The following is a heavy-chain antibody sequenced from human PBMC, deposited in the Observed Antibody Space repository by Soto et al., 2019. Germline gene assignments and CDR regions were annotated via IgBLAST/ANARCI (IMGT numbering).Heavy chain of an antibody. V-gene: IGHV1-18*01. CDR1: GYTFTSYG. J-gene: IGHJ4*02. CDR2: ISDYNGNT. Sequence: QVQLVQSGAEVKKPGASVKVSCKASGYTFTSYGISWVRQAPGQGLEWMGWISDYNGNTNYAQKSQGRVTMTTDTTTSTAYRELRSLTSDDTSVYYGARDLSGNPGYWGQGTLVTVSS. CDR3: ARDLSGNPGY. D-gene: IGHD2-15*01.